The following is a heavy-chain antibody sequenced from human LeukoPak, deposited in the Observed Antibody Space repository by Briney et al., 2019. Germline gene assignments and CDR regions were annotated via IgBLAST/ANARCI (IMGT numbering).Heavy chain of an antibody. D-gene: IGHD3-10*01. Sequence: SETLSLTCTVSGGSISSSSYYWGWIRQPPGKGLEWIGSIYYSGSTYYNPSLKSRVTISVDTSKNQFSLKLNSVTAADTAVYYCARDYVSAHWFDPWGQGTLVTVSS. CDR1: GGSISSSSYY. V-gene: IGHV4-39*07. CDR2: IYYSGST. CDR3: ARDYVSAHWFDP. J-gene: IGHJ5*02.